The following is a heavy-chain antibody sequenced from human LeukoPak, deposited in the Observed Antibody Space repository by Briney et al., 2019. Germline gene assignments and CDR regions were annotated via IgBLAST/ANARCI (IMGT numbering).Heavy chain of an antibody. D-gene: IGHD6-19*01. Sequence: PSETLSLTCTVSGGSISSGGYYWRWIRQPPGKGLEWIGYIYHSGSTYYNPSLKSRVTISVDRSKNQFSLKLSSVTAADTAVYYCARTATGAGVGYFDYWGQGTLVTVSS. J-gene: IGHJ4*02. V-gene: IGHV4-30-2*01. CDR3: ARTATGAGVGYFDY. CDR1: GGSISSGGYY. CDR2: IYHSGST.